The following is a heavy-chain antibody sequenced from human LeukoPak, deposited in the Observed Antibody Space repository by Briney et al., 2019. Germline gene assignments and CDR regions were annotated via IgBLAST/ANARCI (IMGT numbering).Heavy chain of an antibody. CDR2: ITTSGTYI. D-gene: IGHD2-8*01. V-gene: IGHV3-21*06. CDR1: GFTFTRFN. Sequence: GGSLGLSCAASGFTFTRFNMNWVRQAPGKGLELVSSITTSGTYIYYADSVQGRFTISRDNAKNSLYLQMNSLRAEDTAVYYCARPFYYDTNGGEGMDVWGQGTTVTV. CDR3: ARPFYYDTNGGEGMDV. J-gene: IGHJ6*02.